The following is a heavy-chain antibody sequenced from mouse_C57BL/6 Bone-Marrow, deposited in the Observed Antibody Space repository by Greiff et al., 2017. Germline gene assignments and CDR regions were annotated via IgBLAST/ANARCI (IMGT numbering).Heavy chain of an antibody. CDR2: IDPSDSET. V-gene: IGHV1-52*01. D-gene: IGHD1-1*01. J-gene: IGHJ1*03. CDR3: ASPFLYYGSSYWYFDV. CDR1: GYTFTSYW. Sequence: QVQLQQPGAELVRPGSSVKLSCKASGYTFTSYWMHWVKQRPIQGLEWIGNIDPSDSETHYNQKFKDKATLTVDKSSSTDYLQLSSLQSEDSAVFYGASPFLYYGSSYWYFDVWGTGTTVTVSS.